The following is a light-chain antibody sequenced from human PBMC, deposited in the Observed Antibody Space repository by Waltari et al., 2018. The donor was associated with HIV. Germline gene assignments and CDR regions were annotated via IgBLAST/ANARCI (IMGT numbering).Light chain of an antibody. CDR3: ASWDDKLDGWV. J-gene: IGLJ3*02. CDR2: NND. CDR1: YSNIGSNT. V-gene: IGLV1-44*01. Sequence: QSLLPQPPSASGTPGQRVTISCSGSYSNIGSNTVNWHQQLPGSAPRALIYNNDQRPSGVPDRFSGCKSGTSASLAISGLQSEDQGDYYCASWDDKLDGWVFGGGTRLTVL.